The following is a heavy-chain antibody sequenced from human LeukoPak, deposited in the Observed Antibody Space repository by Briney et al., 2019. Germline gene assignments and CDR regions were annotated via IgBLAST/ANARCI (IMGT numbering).Heavy chain of an antibody. J-gene: IGHJ4*02. CDR3: ARVRVVVTALDN. CDR1: GGSISSYF. CDR2: VYYTGNT. V-gene: IGHV4-59*01. D-gene: IGHD2-21*02. Sequence: SETPSLTCTVSGGSISSYFWSWIRQPPGKGLEWIGYVYYTGNTNYNPSLKSRVTISLDTSKNQFSLTLSSVTAADTAVYYCARVRVVVTALDNWGQGTLVTVSS.